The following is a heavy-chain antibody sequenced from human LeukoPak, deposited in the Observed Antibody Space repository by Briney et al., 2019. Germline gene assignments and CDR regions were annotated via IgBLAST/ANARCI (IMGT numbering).Heavy chain of an antibody. CDR3: ARGGEYYDSSGFPTIYNWFDP. Sequence: SETLSLTCTVSGGSISSSSYYWGWIRQPPGKGLEWIGSIYYSGSTYYNPSLKSRVTISVDTSKNQFSLKLSSVTAADTAVYYCARGGEYYDSSGFPTIYNWFDPWGQGTLVTVSS. D-gene: IGHD3-22*01. V-gene: IGHV4-39*07. CDR1: GGSISSSSYY. J-gene: IGHJ5*02. CDR2: IYYSGST.